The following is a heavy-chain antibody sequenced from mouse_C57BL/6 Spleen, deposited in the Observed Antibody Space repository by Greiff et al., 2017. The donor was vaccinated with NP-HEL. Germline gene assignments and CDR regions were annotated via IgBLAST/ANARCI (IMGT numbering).Heavy chain of an antibody. V-gene: IGHV1-63*01. J-gene: IGHJ3*01. CDR2: IYPGGGYT. D-gene: IGHD1-1*01. CDR1: GYTFTNYW. Sequence: QVQLQQSGAELVRPGTSVKMSCKASGYTFTNYWIGWAKQRPGHGLEWIGDIYPGGGYTNYNEKFKGKATLTADKSSSTAYMQFSSLTSEDSAIYYCAREGSYYGSSSWFAYWGQGTLVTVSA. CDR3: AREGSYYGSSSWFAY.